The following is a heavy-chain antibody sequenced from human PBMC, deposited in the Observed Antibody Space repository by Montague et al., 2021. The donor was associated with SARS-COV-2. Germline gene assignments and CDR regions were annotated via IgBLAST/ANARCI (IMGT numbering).Heavy chain of an antibody. CDR1: GGSISSYY. J-gene: IGHJ5*02. Sequence: SETLSLTCTVSGGSISSYYWSWIRQPPGKGLEWIGYIHYSGSTDYNPSLNSRVSISVDTSKNQFSLKLRSVTAADTAVYFCARDGTAGDWFDPWGQGTLATVSS. CDR3: ARDGTAGDWFDP. D-gene: IGHD5-24*01. CDR2: IHYSGST. V-gene: IGHV4-59*06.